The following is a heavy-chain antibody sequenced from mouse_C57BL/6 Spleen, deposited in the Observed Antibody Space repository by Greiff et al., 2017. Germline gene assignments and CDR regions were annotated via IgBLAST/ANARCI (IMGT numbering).Heavy chain of an antibody. Sequence: VQLQQSGPELVKPGASVKMSCKASGYTFTDYNMHWVKQSPGKSLEWIGYINPNNGGTSYNQKFKGKATLTVNKSSSTAYMELRSLTSEDSAVYYCVDGSSGDDWGQGTTLTVAS. CDR2: INPNNGGT. D-gene: IGHD1-1*01. V-gene: IGHV1-22*01. CDR3: VDGSSGDD. CDR1: GYTFTDYN. J-gene: IGHJ2*01.